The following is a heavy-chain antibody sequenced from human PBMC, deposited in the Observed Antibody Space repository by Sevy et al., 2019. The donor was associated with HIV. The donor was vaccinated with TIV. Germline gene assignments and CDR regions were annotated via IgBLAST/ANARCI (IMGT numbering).Heavy chain of an antibody. CDR2: IYYSGST. D-gene: IGHD2-2*01. J-gene: IGHJ1*01. Sequence: SETLSLTCTVSGGSVSSGSYYWSWIRQPPGKGLEWIGYIYYSGSTNYNPSLKSRVTISVDTSKNQFSLKLSSVTAAETAVYYCAREVGDCSSTSCYKYFQHWGQGTLVTVSS. V-gene: IGHV4-61*01. CDR1: GGSVSSGSYY. CDR3: AREVGDCSSTSCYKYFQH.